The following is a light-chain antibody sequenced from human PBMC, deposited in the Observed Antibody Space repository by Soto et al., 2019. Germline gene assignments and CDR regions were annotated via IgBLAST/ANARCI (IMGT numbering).Light chain of an antibody. Sequence: LTQSPSSLSASVGDRVTISCRASQGISSSYIAWYQQKRGQAPRRLIYGASIRATGIPDRFSGSGSGTDFTLTISRLEPEDFALYYCQQYHTSPLTFGQGTKVDIK. J-gene: IGKJ1*01. CDR1: QGISSSY. CDR2: GAS. CDR3: QQYHTSPLT. V-gene: IGKV3-20*01.